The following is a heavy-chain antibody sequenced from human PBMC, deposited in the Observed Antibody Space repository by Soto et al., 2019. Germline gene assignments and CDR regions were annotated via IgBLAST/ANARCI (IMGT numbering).Heavy chain of an antibody. CDR1: GFSFTSYW. V-gene: IGHV5-10-1*01. D-gene: IGHD2-8*01. CDR3: ARHPTMLPLDS. CDR2: IDPDDSYS. Sequence: GGALKISCKGSGFSFTSYWISWVRQMPGKGLAWMGRIDPDDSYSYYSPSFQGHVTFSVDTSINTAYLQWKNLKASDTGIYYCARHPTMLPLDSWGQGTLVTVS. J-gene: IGHJ4*02.